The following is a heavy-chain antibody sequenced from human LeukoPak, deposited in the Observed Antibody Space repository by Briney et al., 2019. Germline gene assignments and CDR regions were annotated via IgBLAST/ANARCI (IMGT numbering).Heavy chain of an antibody. D-gene: IGHD5-12*01. J-gene: IGHJ4*02. CDR1: GFTFSSYG. Sequence: GGSLRLSCAASGFTFSSYGMHWVRQAPGKGLEWVAVISYDGSNKYYADSVKGRFTISRDNSKNTLYLQMNSLRAEDTAVYYCAKDSLRGYSGSVRSDLDYWGQGTLVTVSS. CDR3: AKDSLRGYSGSVRSDLDY. V-gene: IGHV3-30*18. CDR2: ISYDGSNK.